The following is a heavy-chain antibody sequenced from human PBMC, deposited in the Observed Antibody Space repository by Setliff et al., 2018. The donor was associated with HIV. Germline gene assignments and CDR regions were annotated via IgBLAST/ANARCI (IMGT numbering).Heavy chain of an antibody. CDR1: GGTFSSYA. CDR3: ARDTGPGYCSGYPSFDY. V-gene: IGHV1-69*10. D-gene: IGHD2-15*01. J-gene: IGHJ4*02. Sequence: ASVKVSCKASGGTFSSYAISWVRQAPGQGLEWMGGIIPILGIANYAQKFQGRVTITSDKSTSTAYMEMSSLRSEDTAVYYCARDTGPGYCSGYPSFDYWGQGTLVTVSS. CDR2: IIPILGIA.